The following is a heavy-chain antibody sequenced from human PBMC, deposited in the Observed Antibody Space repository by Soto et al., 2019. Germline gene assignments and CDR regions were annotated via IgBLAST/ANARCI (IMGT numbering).Heavy chain of an antibody. D-gene: IGHD5-18*01. CDR3: ARALNTAMVAFYYYGMDV. CDR2: INSDGSST. Sequence: XGSLRLSSSAAGFTFSSYWMHWVRQAPGRGLVWVSRINSDGSSTSYADSVKGRFTISRDNAKNTLYLQMNSLRAEDTAVYYCARALNTAMVAFYYYGMDVWGQGTTVTVSS. CDR1: GFTFSSYW. J-gene: IGHJ6*02. V-gene: IGHV3-74*01.